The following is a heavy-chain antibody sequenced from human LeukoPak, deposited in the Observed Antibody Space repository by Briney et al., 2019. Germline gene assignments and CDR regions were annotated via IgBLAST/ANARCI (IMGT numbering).Heavy chain of an antibody. CDR1: GYTFTSYD. D-gene: IGHD3-16*01. J-gene: IGHJ3*02. V-gene: IGHV1-8*01. Sequence: GASVKVSCKASGYTFTSYDINWVRQATGQGLEWMGWMNPNSGNTGYAQKFQGRVTMTRNTSISTAYMELSSLRSEDTAVYYCARNYDYVWGSYPAFDIWGQGTMVTVSS. CDR2: MNPNSGNT. CDR3: ARNYDYVWGSYPAFDI.